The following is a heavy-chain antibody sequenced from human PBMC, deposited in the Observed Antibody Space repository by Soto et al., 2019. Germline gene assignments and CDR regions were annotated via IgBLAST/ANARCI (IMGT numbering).Heavy chain of an antibody. CDR1: SYSICNRTYY. Sequence: EILGRTSTLCSYSICNRTYYWAWIRQPPGEGLEWIGSIYYTGSTYYNPSLKRRVTIFADTSKNHFSLKLSSVTAADTAVYYCARHPRIFFCSGGICYSWNFDLWGRGTLVTVSS. CDR2: IYYTGST. J-gene: IGHJ2*01. CDR3: ARHPRIFFCSGGICYSWNFDL. D-gene: IGHD2-15*01. V-gene: IGHV4-39*01.